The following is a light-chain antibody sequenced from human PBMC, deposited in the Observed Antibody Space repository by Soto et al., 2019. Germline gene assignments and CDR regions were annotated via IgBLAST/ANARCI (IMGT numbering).Light chain of an antibody. V-gene: IGKV1-39*01. CDR1: QNIGMY. CDR3: QQSYNTPRT. J-gene: IGKJ2*01. Sequence: DIQMTQSPSSLSASVGDRVTIPCRASQNIGMYLSWYQQKPGKAPKLLIYAASNLQSGVPSRFSGSGSGTDFTLTISSLQPEDFATYYCQQSYNTPRTFGQGTKLEI. CDR2: AAS.